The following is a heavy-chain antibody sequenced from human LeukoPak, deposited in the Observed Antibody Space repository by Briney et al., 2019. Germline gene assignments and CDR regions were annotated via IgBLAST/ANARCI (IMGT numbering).Heavy chain of an antibody. CDR2: INTNTGNP. J-gene: IGHJ5*02. CDR1: GYTFTGYY. V-gene: IGHV7-4-1*02. D-gene: IGHD6-19*01. Sequence: ASVTVSCKASGYTFTGYYMHWVRQAPGQGLEWMGWINTNTGNPTYAQGFTGRFVFSLDTSVSTAYLQISSLKAEDTAVYYCARALPYMGLAVAGNWFDRWGQGTLVTVSS. CDR3: ARALPYMGLAVAGNWFDR.